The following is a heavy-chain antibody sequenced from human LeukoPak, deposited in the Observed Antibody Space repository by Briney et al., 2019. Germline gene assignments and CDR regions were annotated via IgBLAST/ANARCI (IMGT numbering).Heavy chain of an antibody. Sequence: GGSLRLSCAASGFTFSSYEMNWVRQAPGKGLEWVSYISSSGSTIYYADSVKGRFTISRDNAKDSLYLQMNSLGAEDTAVYYCAELGITMIGGVWGKGTTVTISS. CDR2: ISSSGSTI. D-gene: IGHD3-10*02. V-gene: IGHV3-48*03. CDR1: GFTFSSYE. J-gene: IGHJ6*04. CDR3: AELGITMIGGV.